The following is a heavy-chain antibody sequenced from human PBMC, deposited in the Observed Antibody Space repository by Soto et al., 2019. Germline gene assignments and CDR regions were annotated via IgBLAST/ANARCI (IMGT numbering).Heavy chain of an antibody. CDR3: VKPKEHFYDSSPGET. V-gene: IGHV3-30*18. CDR1: GFTFSNYG. CDR2: ISFDGNNK. J-gene: IGHJ5*02. Sequence: GGSLRLSCTASGFTFSNYGMHWVRQAPGKGLEWVAIISFDGNNKYYSDSVKGRFTISRDNSKNMVFLQMNSLRPEDTAVYYCVKPKEHFYDSSPGETWGQGTPVTVSS. D-gene: IGHD3-22*01.